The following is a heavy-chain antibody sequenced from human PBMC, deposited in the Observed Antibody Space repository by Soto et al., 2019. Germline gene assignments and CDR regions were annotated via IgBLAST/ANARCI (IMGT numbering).Heavy chain of an antibody. CDR1: GGSISNYY. D-gene: IGHD3-10*01. J-gene: IGHJ4*02. V-gene: IGHV4-59*01. CDR3: AAVGIMVRGLFDY. CDR2: VYYTGST. Sequence: SETLSLTCTVSGGSISNYYWNWIRQPPGKGLEWIGYVYYTGSTYYNPSLKSRITMSLDTSKNQFSLKLSSVTAADTAVYYCAAVGIMVRGLFDYWGQGTLVTVSS.